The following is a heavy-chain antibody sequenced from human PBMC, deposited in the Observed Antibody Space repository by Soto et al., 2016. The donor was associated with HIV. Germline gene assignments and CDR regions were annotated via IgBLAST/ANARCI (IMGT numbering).Heavy chain of an antibody. Sequence: EGQLVESGGSVVKPGGSLRLSCAASGFTFSSFSMNWVRQAPGKGLEWVSSISSSSTYIYYADSMKGRFTISRDNAKNSLYLQMNSLRVEDTAVYFCVRDALLDIGARVGWFDPWGQGTLVTVSS. CDR1: GFTFSSFS. CDR2: ISSSSTYI. D-gene: IGHD3-10*01. J-gene: IGHJ5*02. CDR3: VRDALLDIGARVGWFDP. V-gene: IGHV3-21*01.